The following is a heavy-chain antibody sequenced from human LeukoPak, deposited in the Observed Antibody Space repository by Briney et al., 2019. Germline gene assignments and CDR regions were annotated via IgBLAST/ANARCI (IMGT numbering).Heavy chain of an antibody. J-gene: IGHJ6*03. CDR2: INDSGTI. Sequence: SATLSLTSAFYGGSFSNYYWSWIRQPPGRVLEWIGEINDSGTINYNPSLMSRVTISVDKSKNQFSLKLSSVTAADTAVYYCARRWNYGRNYYIDVWGKGATVSVSS. CDR1: GGSFSNYY. V-gene: IGHV4-34*01. CDR3: ARRWNYGRNYYIDV. D-gene: IGHD1-7*01.